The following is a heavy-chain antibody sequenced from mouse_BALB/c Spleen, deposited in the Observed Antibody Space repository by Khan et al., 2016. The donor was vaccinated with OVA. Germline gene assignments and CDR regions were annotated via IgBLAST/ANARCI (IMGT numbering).Heavy chain of an antibody. J-gene: IGHJ4*01. Sequence: QVQLKESGPGLVAPSQSLSITCTVSGFSLTDYAVSWIRQPPGKGLEWLGVIWAGGSNYYNSALKSRLSISKDNSRSQVFLNMNSLQNDDTAMYYCAKDPPYYAMDYWGQGTSVTVSS. CDR3: AKDPPYYAMDY. CDR2: IWAGGSN. V-gene: IGHV2-6-5*01. CDR1: GFSLTDYA.